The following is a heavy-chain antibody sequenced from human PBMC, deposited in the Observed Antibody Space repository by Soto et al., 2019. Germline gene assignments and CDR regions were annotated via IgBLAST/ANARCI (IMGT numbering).Heavy chain of an antibody. V-gene: IGHV1-8*01. D-gene: IGHD3-10*01. CDR1: GYTFTTND. J-gene: IGHJ5*02. Sequence: QVQLVQSGAEVKKPGASVKVSCKASGYTFTTNDINWVRQATGQGLEWMGWMNPNNDTTGYAQKFQGRVTMTRNIPIDTAYMELSSLTSEDTAVYYCARVCRRGTTWYWFDPWGQGTLVTVSS. CDR2: MNPNNDTT. CDR3: ARVCRRGTTWYWFDP.